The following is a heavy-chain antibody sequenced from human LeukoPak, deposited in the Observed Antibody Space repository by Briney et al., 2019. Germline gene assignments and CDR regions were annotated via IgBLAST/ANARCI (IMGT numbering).Heavy chain of an antibody. Sequence: GASVKVSCKASGGTFSSYAISWVRQAPGQGLEWMRGIIPIFGTANYAQKFQGRVTITADESTSTAYMELSSLRSEDTAVYYCARLLELRDYYFDYWGQGTLVTVSS. J-gene: IGHJ4*02. CDR3: ARLLELRDYYFDY. D-gene: IGHD1-7*01. CDR2: IIPIFGTA. V-gene: IGHV1-69*13. CDR1: GGTFSSYA.